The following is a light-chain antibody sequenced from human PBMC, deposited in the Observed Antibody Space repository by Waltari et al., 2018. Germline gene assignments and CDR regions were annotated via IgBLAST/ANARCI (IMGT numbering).Light chain of an antibody. CDR1: QSVGRS. Sequence: ETVLTQSPGTLSLSPGERATLSCRASQSVGRSLAWYQQKPGQAPRLLIYGASSRDTGIPDRFSGSGSGTDFSLTISRLEPEDFAVYYCQHYVRLPATFGQGTKVEIK. J-gene: IGKJ1*01. V-gene: IGKV3-20*01. CDR2: GAS. CDR3: QHYVRLPAT.